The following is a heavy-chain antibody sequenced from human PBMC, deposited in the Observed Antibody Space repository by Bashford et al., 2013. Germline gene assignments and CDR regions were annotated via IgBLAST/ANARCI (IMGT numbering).Heavy chain of an antibody. Sequence: SVKVSCKASGFTFTSSAVQWVRQARGQRLEWIGWIVVGSGNTNYAQKFQERVTITRDMSTSTAYMELSSLRSEDTAVYYCAADPSSSWYYYYGMDVWGQGTTVTVSS. V-gene: IGHV1-58*01. J-gene: IGHJ6*02. CDR2: IVVGSGNT. CDR3: AADPSSSWYYYYGMDV. CDR1: GFTFTSSA. D-gene: IGHD6-13*01.